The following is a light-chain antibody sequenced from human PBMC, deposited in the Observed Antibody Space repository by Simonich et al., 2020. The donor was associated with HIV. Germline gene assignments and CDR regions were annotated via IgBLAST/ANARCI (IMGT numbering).Light chain of an antibody. Sequence: QSALTQPVSVSGSPGQSITISCTGTSSDVGGYNYVSWYQQHPGKAPKLMIYDVSKRPSGVSNRFSGSKSGNTASLTISGLQAEDEADYYCSSYTSSSTLEFGGGTKLTVL. CDR1: SSDVGGYNY. CDR2: DVS. V-gene: IGLV2-14*01. CDR3: SSYTSSSTLE. J-gene: IGLJ2*01.